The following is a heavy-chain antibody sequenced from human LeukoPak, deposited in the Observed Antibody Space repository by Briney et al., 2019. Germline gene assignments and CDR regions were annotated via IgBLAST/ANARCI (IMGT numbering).Heavy chain of an antibody. Sequence: SETLSLTCAVYGGSFRGYYRSWIRQPPGKGLEWIGEINHSGSTNYNPSLKSRVTISVDTSKNQFSLKLSSVTAADTAVYYCARVPRYSYGLNWFDPWGQGTLVTVSS. D-gene: IGHD5-18*01. V-gene: IGHV4-34*01. CDR3: ARVPRYSYGLNWFDP. CDR2: INHSGST. CDR1: GGSFRGYY. J-gene: IGHJ5*02.